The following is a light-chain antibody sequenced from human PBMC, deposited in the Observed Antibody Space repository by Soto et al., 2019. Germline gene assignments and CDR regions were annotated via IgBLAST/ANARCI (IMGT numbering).Light chain of an antibody. J-gene: IGKJ1*01. CDR3: QQYGSSPPT. CDR1: QSVSSSY. CDR2: GAS. V-gene: IGKV3-20*01. Sequence: EIVLTQSPGTLSLSPGDRATLSCRASQSVSSSYLAWCQQRPGQAPRLLIYGASTRAAGIPDRFSGSGSGTDFTLTINRLEPEDFAVYYCQQYGSSPPTFGQGTKVDIK.